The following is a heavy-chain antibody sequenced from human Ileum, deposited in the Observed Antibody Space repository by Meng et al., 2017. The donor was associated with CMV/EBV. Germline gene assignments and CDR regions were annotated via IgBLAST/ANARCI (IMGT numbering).Heavy chain of an antibody. CDR2: VHKTGDT. CDR1: GGSIVGYH. V-gene: IGHV4-59*01. D-gene: IGHD2-8*01. Sequence: SETLSLTCTVSGGSIVGYHWSWLRQTPGQGLEWIASVHKTGDTNYRPSLKGRITTSADASKRQFYLHLSSVTAADTAVYYCARSGTYCTNTACYPFDSWGQGTLVTVSS. CDR3: ARSGTYCTNTACYPFDS. J-gene: IGHJ4*02.